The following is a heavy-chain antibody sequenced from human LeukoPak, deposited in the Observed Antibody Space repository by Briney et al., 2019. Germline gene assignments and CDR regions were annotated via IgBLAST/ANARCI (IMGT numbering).Heavy chain of an antibody. V-gene: IGHV3-30*02. D-gene: IGHD3-22*01. CDR2: LRSDGKTD. CDR1: GFSLTSYD. J-gene: IGHJ4*02. Sequence: GGSLRLSCEASGFSLTSYDIHWVRQTPGKGLEWVAFLRSDGKTDNYADSVKGRFTISRDNSKNTLYLQMNSLRAEDTAVYYCAKEWKDSSGYYYYFDYWGQGTLVTVSS. CDR3: AKEWKDSSGYYYYFDY.